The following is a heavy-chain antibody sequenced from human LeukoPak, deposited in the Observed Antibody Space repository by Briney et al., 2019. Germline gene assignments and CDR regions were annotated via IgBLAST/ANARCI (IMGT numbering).Heavy chain of an antibody. J-gene: IGHJ4*02. Sequence: PGGSLRLSCAASGFTFSSYAMSWVRQAPGKGLEWVSGISGSGGSTYYADSVKGRFTISRDNSKNTLYLQMNSLRAEDTAVYYCAKAEWLVQIRVRSLFNYFDYWGQGTLVTVSS. D-gene: IGHD6-19*01. CDR3: AKAEWLVQIRVRSLFNYFDY. CDR1: GFTFSSYA. V-gene: IGHV3-23*01. CDR2: ISGSGGST.